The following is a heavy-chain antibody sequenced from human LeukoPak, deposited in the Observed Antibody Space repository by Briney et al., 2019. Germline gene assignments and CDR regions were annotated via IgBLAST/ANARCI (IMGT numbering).Heavy chain of an antibody. Sequence: GGSLRLSCAASGFTFSDHYMDWVRQAPGKGLEWVGRIRNKANSYTTDYAASVKGRFSISRDDSKNSLYLQMDSLKTEDSAVYYCTRAARGDDFDYWGQGTLVTVSS. J-gene: IGHJ4*02. D-gene: IGHD3-10*01. V-gene: IGHV3-72*01. CDR1: GFTFSDHY. CDR2: IRNKANSYTT. CDR3: TRAARGDDFDY.